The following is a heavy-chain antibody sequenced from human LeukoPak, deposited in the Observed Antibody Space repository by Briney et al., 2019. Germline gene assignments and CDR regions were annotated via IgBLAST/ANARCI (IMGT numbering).Heavy chain of an antibody. V-gene: IGHV4-4*07. CDR1: GGSNRSYY. J-gene: IGHJ4*02. Sequence: SETLSLTCTVSGGSNRSYYQSWIRQPAGKGLEWIGRIYNSGSTNYNASLKSRVSMSVDPSKNQFSLKLSSVTAADTAVFYCARENSGSYREFDYWGQGTLVTVSS. D-gene: IGHD1-26*01. CDR2: IYNSGST. CDR3: ARENSGSYREFDY.